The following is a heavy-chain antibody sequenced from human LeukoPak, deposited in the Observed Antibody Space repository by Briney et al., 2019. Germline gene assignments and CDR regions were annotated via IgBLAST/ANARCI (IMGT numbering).Heavy chain of an antibody. Sequence: GESLRLSCTASGFTFSTYSMNWVRQAPGKGLEWVSYISIGSTYVYYADSVKDRFTVSRDNAENSLVLQMNSLRAEDTAVYYCARGVSGATALDFWGQGTLVTVSS. CDR1: GFTFSTYS. D-gene: IGHD4/OR15-4a*01. CDR3: ARGVSGATALDF. J-gene: IGHJ4*02. CDR2: ISIGSTYV. V-gene: IGHV3-21*01.